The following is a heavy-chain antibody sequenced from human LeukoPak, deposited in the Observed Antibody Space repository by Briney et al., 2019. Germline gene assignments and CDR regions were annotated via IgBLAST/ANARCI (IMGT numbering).Heavy chain of an antibody. CDR3: AKDQSGIAVAGTSDY. V-gene: IGHV3-30-3*01. CDR2: ISYDGSNK. D-gene: IGHD6-19*01. Sequence: GRSLRLSCAASGFTFSSYAMHWVRQAPGKGLEWVAVISYDGSNKYYADSVKGRFTISRDNSKNTLYLQMNSLGAEDTAVYYCAKDQSGIAVAGTSDYWGQGTLVTVSS. CDR1: GFTFSSYA. J-gene: IGHJ4*02.